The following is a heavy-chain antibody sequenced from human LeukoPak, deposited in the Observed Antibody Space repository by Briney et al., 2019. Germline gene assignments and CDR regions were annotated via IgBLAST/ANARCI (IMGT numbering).Heavy chain of an antibody. V-gene: IGHV3-23*01. CDR3: AKAHDDGYQWQYPLVVFDS. D-gene: IGHD5-18*01. J-gene: IGHJ4*02. CDR1: GFTFSSYV. CDR2: ITGSGARL. Sequence: GGSLRLSCAAPGFTFSSYVMSWVRQAPGKGLEWVSSITGSGARLHYADSVKGRFTISRDNSRNTLFLQMDSLRVEDTALYYCAKAHDDGYQWQYPLVVFDSWGQGALVTVSS.